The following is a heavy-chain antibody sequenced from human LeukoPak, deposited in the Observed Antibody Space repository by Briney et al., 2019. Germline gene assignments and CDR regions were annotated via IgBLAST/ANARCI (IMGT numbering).Heavy chain of an antibody. CDR1: GGSISSSSYY. Sequence: SETLSLTCTVSGGSISSSSYYWGWIRQPPGKGLEWIGSIYYSGSTYYNPSLKSRVTISVDTSKNQFSLKLSSVTAADTAVYYSARVVRKGAGLLWVDYFDYWGQGTLVTVSS. V-gene: IGHV4-39*01. J-gene: IGHJ4*02. CDR2: IYYSGST. CDR3: ARVVRKGAGLLWVDYFDY. D-gene: IGHD2-2*01.